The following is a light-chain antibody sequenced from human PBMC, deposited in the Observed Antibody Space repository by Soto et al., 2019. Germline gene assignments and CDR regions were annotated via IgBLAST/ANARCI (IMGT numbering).Light chain of an antibody. CDR1: QSVKTF. V-gene: IGKV3D-15*01. CDR3: QQYNNWPPIT. Sequence: EIVLTQSPATLSLSPGERATLSCRASQSVKTFLVWYQQRPGQAPRLLIYGASRRATGIPDRFSGSGSGTEFTLTISSLQSEDFAVYYCQQYNNWPPITFGQGTRLENK. J-gene: IGKJ5*01. CDR2: GAS.